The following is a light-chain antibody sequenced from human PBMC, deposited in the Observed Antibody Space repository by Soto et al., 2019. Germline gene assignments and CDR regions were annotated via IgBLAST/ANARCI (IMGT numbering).Light chain of an antibody. Sequence: EIVLTQSPGTLSLSPGERATLSCRASQSVSSSFLAWYQQKVGQDPRLLIYGASSRATGIPDRFSGSGSGTDFNLTISRLETEDFAVYECQQYGSSPRTFGQGTRREIK. V-gene: IGKV3-20*01. J-gene: IGKJ5*01. CDR1: QSVSSSF. CDR2: GAS. CDR3: QQYGSSPRT.